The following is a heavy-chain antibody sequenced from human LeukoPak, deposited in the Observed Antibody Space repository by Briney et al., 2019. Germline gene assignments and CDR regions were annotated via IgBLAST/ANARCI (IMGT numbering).Heavy chain of an antibody. V-gene: IGHV4-34*01. CDR3: ARLWAVAGYFDY. D-gene: IGHD6-19*01. J-gene: IGHJ4*02. Sequence: SETLSLTCANYGGPFSGFFWSWIRQPPGKGLEWIGEINHSGGTNYNPSLKSRVTISIDTSKNQFSLKLSSVTAADTAVYYCARLWAVAGYFDYWGQGTLVTVSS. CDR2: INHSGGT. CDR1: GGPFSGFF.